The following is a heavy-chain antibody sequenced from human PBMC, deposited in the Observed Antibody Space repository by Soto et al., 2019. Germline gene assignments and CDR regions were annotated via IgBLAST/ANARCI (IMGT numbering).Heavy chain of an antibody. CDR1: GYTFTSYG. V-gene: IGHV1-18*01. CDR2: ISAYNGNT. J-gene: IGHJ4*02. CDR3: ASTRIVGAPNCPDY. Sequence: QVQLVQSGAEVKKPGASVKVSCKASGYTFTSYGLSWVRQAPGQGLEWMGWISAYNGNTNYAQKLQCRVTMTTDTSTSTAYMELRSLRSDDTAGYDCASTRIVGAPNCPDYWGQGNLVTVSS. D-gene: IGHD1-26*01.